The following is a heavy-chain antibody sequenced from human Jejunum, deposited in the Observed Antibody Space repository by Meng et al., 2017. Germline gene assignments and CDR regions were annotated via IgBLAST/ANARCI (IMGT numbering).Heavy chain of an antibody. J-gene: IGHJ4*02. D-gene: IGHD4-17*01. CDR3: VKTYHGDQY. CDR2: IYPYDSQT. V-gene: IGHV5-51*01. Sequence: GESLNISCKTSGYSFTSYWIAWVRQMPGKGLEWMGIIYPYDSQTRYSPSFQGQVTISADKSISVAYLQWSSLKASDTAIYYCVKTYHGDQYWGQGTLVTVSS. CDR1: GYSFTSYW.